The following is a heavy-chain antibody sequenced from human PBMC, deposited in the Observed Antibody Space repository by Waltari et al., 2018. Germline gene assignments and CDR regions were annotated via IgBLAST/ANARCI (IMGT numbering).Heavy chain of an antibody. CDR3: ASGGYSSSWSLDY. CDR2: TYYRSKWYN. D-gene: IGHD6-13*01. V-gene: IGHV6-1*01. Sequence: QVQLQQSGPGLVKPSQTLSLTCAISGDRVSSNSAAWHWTRQSPSRGLEWLGRTYYRSKWYNDYAVSVKSRITINPDTSKNQFSLQLNSVTPEDTAVYYCASGGYSSSWSLDYWGQGTLVTVSS. J-gene: IGHJ4*02. CDR1: GDRVSSNSAA.